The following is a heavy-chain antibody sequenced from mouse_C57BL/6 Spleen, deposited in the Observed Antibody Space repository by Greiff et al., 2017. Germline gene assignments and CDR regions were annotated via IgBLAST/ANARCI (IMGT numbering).Heavy chain of an antibody. CDR1: GFTFSDYG. CDR2: ISSGSSTI. D-gene: IGHD1-2*01. Sequence: EVQGVESGGGLVKPGGSLKLSCAASGFTFSDYGMHWVRQAPGKGLEWVAYISSGSSTIYYADTVKGRYTISRDNAKITLFLQKTRLTSEYTAMYYCARRGDYDGCDYWGQGTTLTVSS. CDR3: ARRGDYDGCDY. V-gene: IGHV5-17*01. J-gene: IGHJ2*01.